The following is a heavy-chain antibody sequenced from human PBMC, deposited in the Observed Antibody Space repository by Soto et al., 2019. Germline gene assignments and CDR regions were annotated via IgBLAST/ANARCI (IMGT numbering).Heavy chain of an antibody. CDR2: IYYRGNT. CDR1: GGSTGTYY. J-gene: IGHJ4*02. CDR3: ARHPGYYDILTGYTTYYFDY. Sequence: KSSETLSLTCTVSGGSTGTYYWSWIRQPPGKGLEWIGYIYYRGNTDYNPSLKSRVTISLDTPKNQFSLKLSSVTAADTAVYYCARHPGYYDILTGYTTYYFDYWGQGILVTV. V-gene: IGHV4-59*08. D-gene: IGHD3-9*01.